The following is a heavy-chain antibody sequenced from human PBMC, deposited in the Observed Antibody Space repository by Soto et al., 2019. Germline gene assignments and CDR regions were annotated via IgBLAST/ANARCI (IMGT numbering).Heavy chain of an antibody. CDR3: ARDGTTSYYDILTGTPESGSGPYYYYGMDV. V-gene: IGHV1-69*13. D-gene: IGHD3-9*01. CDR2: IIPIFGTA. CDR1: GGTFSSFA. J-gene: IGHJ6*02. Sequence: SVKVSCKASGGTFSSFAISWVRQAPGQGLEWMGGIIPIFGTANYAQKFQGRVTITADESTSTAYMELSSLRSEDTAVYYCARDGTTSYYDILTGTPESGSGPYYYYGMDVWGQGTTVTVSS.